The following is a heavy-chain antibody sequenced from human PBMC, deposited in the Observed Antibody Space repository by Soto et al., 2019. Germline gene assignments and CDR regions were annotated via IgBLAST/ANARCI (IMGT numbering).Heavy chain of an antibody. CDR2: ISSSSSYI. D-gene: IGHD1-26*01. CDR3: ARGRSAWDLDY. Sequence: PGGSLRLSCAASGFTFSSYSMKWVRQAPGKGLEWVSYISSSSSYIYYADSVKGRFTISRDNAKNSLYLQMNSLRAEDTAVYYCARGRSAWDLDYWGQGTLVTVSS. J-gene: IGHJ4*02. CDR1: GFTFSSYS. V-gene: IGHV3-21*01.